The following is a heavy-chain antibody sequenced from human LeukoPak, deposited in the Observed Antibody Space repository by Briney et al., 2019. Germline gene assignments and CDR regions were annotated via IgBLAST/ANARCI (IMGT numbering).Heavy chain of an antibody. D-gene: IGHD5-12*01. CDR3: AREPYGGYDDVYYGMDV. J-gene: IGHJ6*02. V-gene: IGHV3-74*01. CDR1: GLTFGGFA. CDR2: INSDGSRA. Sequence: GGSLRLSCVVSGLTFGGFAMSWVRQAPGKGLVWVSRINSDGSRATYADSVKGRFTTSRENAKNTLYLQMNSLRAEDTAVYYCAREPYGGYDDVYYGMDVWGQGTTVTVSS.